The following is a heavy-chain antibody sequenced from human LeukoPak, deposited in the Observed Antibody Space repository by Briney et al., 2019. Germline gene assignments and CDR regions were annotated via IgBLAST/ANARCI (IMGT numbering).Heavy chain of an antibody. CDR2: ISYDGTNK. CDR1: GFTFSSYA. J-gene: IGHJ4*02. CDR3: ARVFISSTWYIDY. D-gene: IGHD6-13*01. V-gene: IGHV3-30-3*01. Sequence: GRSLSLSCAASGFTFSSYAMHWVRQAPGQGLEWVALISYDGTNKYYADSVKGRFTISRDNSKNTLYLQMNSLRAEDTAVYYCARVFISSTWYIDYWGQGTLVTVSS.